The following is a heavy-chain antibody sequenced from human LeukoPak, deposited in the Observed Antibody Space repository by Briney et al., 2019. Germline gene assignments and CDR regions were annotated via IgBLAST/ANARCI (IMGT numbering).Heavy chain of an antibody. Sequence: GASVKVSCKASGYTFPSYFMHWVRQAPGQGLEWMGRINPNSGGTNYAQEFQGRVTMTRDTSISTAYMELSRLRSDDTAVYYCARDPPTMVRGVITGLDYWGQGTLVTVSS. D-gene: IGHD3-10*01. CDR3: ARDPPTMVRGVITGLDY. V-gene: IGHV1-2*06. CDR1: GYTFPSYF. J-gene: IGHJ4*02. CDR2: INPNSGGT.